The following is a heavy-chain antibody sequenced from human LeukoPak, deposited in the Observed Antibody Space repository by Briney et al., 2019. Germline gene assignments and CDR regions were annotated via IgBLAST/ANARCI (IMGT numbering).Heavy chain of an antibody. D-gene: IGHD1-20*01. V-gene: IGHV4-59*01. CDR1: GGSMRDYY. Sequence: PSETLSLTCTVSGGSMRDYYWSWIRQPPGKRLEWIAYIDYSGSSNYNLSLKSRVTISVDTSKNQFSLRLNSVTAADTAVYYCVRDPRNWNYFDYWGHGILVTVSS. CDR2: IDYSGSS. J-gene: IGHJ4*01. CDR3: VRDPRNWNYFDY.